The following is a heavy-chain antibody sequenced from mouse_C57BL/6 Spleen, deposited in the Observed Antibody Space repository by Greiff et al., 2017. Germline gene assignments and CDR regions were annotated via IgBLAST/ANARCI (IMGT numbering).Heavy chain of an antibody. CDR3: ARIYYGNYGYAMDY. CDR2: IDPSDSYT. J-gene: IGHJ4*01. V-gene: IGHV1-50*01. D-gene: IGHD2-1*01. CDR1: GYTFTSYW. Sequence: VQLQQPGAELVKPGASVNLSCKASGYTFTSYWMQWVKQRPGQGLEWIGEIDPSDSYTNYNRKFKGKATLTVETSSSTAYMQLSSLTSEDSAVYYCARIYYGNYGYAMDYWGQGTSVTVSS.